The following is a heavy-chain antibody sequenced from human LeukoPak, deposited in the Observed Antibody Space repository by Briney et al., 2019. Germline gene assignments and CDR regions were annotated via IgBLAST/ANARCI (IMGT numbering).Heavy chain of an antibody. J-gene: IGHJ4*02. CDR1: GGTFSSYA. D-gene: IGHD3-10*01. CDR2: IIPIFGTA. CDR3: ARRCGFGELTCLDY. V-gene: IGHV1-69*13. Sequence: SVKVSCKASGGTFSSYAISWVRQAPGQGLEWMGGIIPIFGTANYAQKFQGRVTITADESTSTAYMELSSLRSEDTAVYYCARRCGFGELTCLDYWGQGTLVTVSS.